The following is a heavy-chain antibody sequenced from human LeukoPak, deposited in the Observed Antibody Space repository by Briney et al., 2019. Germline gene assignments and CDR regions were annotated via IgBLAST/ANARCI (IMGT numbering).Heavy chain of an antibody. CDR2: IYYSGGT. Sequence: GSLRLSCAASGFTFSDYYMSWIRQAPGKGLEWIGYIYYSGGTNYNPSLKSRVTISVDTSKNQFSLKLSSVTAADTAVYYCASLAPFDYWGQGTLVTVSS. J-gene: IGHJ4*02. CDR3: ASLAPFDY. CDR1: GFTFSDYY. V-gene: IGHV4-59*01.